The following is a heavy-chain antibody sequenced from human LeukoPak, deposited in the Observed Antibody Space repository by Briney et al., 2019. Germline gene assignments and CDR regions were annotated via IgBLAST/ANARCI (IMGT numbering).Heavy chain of an antibody. CDR3: ATRLPDSSGYYSIDY. Sequence: SETLSLTCTVSGGSVSSGSYYWSWIRQPPGKGLEWIGYIYYSGSTNYNPSLKSRVTISVDTSKNQFSLKLSSVTAADTAVYYCATRLPDSSGYYSIDYWSQGTLVTVSS. CDR1: GGSVSSGSYY. CDR2: IYYSGST. V-gene: IGHV4-61*01. D-gene: IGHD3-22*01. J-gene: IGHJ4*02.